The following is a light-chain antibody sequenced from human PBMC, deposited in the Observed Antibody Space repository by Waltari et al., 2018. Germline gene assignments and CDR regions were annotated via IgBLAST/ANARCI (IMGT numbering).Light chain of an antibody. J-gene: IGKJ3*01. V-gene: IGKV1-39*01. Sequence: DIQMTQSPSSLSASVGDRVTITCRASQSISSYLNWYQQKPGKAPKLLIYAASSLQSGVPDRFSGSGSGTDFTLKISRVEAEDVGVYYCMQALQTATFGPGTKVDIK. CDR3: MQALQTAT. CDR2: AAS. CDR1: QSISSY.